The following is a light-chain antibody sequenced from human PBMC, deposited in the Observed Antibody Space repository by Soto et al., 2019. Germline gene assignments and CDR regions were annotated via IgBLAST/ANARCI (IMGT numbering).Light chain of an antibody. CDR3: AAWDDTLSGFVV. CDR2: RGD. Sequence: QSVLTQPPSVSGTPGQSVTISCSGSDSNVGTNHVNWYRQFPATAPEALIFRGDQRSTGVPGRITASKSGTSAFLAISGLRSDDEADYYCAAWDDTLSGFVVFGGGTKLTVL. V-gene: IGLV1-47*01. CDR1: DSNVGTNH. J-gene: IGLJ2*01.